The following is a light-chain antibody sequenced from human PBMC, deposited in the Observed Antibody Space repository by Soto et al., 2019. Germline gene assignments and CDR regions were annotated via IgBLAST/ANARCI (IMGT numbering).Light chain of an antibody. Sequence: EIVLTQSPATLSLSPGERATLSCRASQSVSSYLAWYQRKPGQAPRLLIYDASNRATGIPARFSGSGSGTDFTLTISSLEPEDFAVYYCQQRSNWLLFTFGPGTKVDIK. CDR2: DAS. CDR1: QSVSSY. J-gene: IGKJ3*01. V-gene: IGKV3-11*01. CDR3: QQRSNWLLFT.